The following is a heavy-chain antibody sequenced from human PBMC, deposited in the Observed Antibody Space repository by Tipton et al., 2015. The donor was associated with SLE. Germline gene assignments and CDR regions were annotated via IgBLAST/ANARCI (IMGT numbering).Heavy chain of an antibody. Sequence: QSGAEVKKPGSSVKVSCKASGGTFSNHAISGVRQTPGQGLEWMGVIIPMFGTARYAQKLQGRVTIVAADSTSTADMEVSSLRFEDTAVYYCARGRETYSFIAAFEISCQWTVVTVSS. J-gene: IGHJ3*02. V-gene: IGHV1-69*01. CDR3: ARGRETYSFIAAFEI. CDR1: GGTFSNHA. CDR2: IIPMFGTA. D-gene: IGHD2-15*01.